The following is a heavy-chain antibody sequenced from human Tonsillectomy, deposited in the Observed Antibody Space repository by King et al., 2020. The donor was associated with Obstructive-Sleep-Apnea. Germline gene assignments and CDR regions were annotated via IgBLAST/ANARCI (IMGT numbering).Heavy chain of an antibody. CDR3: ARDSVVRGPYYYYVMDV. Sequence: VQLVESGGGLVQPGGSLRLSCAASGFSFSLFWMSWVRQAPGRGLEWVANINQDGSEKYYVDSVKGRFTISRDNAKNLLYLQMNSLRAEDTAVYYCARDSVVRGPYYYYVMDVWDQGTTVSVSS. D-gene: IGHD3-10*01. V-gene: IGHV3-7*01. CDR2: INQDGSEK. J-gene: IGHJ6*02. CDR1: GFSFSLFW.